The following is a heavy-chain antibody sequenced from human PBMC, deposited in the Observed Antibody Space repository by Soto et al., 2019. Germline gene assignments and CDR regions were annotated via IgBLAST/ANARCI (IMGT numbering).Heavy chain of an antibody. Sequence: SVKVSCKASGGTFSSYAISWVRQAPGQGLEWMGGIIPIFGTANYAQKFQGRVTITADESKGTAYMELSRLRSEDTAVYYCARDSGFWSGYPQNYYYYYGMDVWGQGTTVTVSS. CDR3: ARDSGFWSGYPQNYYYYYGMDV. D-gene: IGHD3-3*01. J-gene: IGHJ6*02. CDR1: GGTFSSYA. CDR2: IIPIFGTA. V-gene: IGHV1-69*13.